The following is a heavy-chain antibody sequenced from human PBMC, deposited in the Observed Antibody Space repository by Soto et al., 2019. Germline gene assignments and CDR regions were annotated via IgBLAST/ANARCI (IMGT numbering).Heavy chain of an antibody. CDR1: GYTFTSYY. Sequence: GASVKVSCKASGYTFTSYYMHWVRQAPGQGLEWMGRINPSSGSTRYAQKFQGRVTITRDTSASTTYMELSSLRSEDTAVYYCASESYGGEFDYWGQGTLVTVSS. V-gene: IGHV1-46*01. CDR2: INPSSGST. CDR3: ASESYGGEFDY. J-gene: IGHJ4*02. D-gene: IGHD4-17*01.